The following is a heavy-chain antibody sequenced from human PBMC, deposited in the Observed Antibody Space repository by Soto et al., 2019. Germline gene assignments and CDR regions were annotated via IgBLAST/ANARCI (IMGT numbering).Heavy chain of an antibody. CDR3: ARLPSSGAYFDY. CDR2: INHRGST. D-gene: IGHD6-19*01. CDR1: GGSFSGYY. J-gene: IGHJ4*02. V-gene: IGHV4-34*01. Sequence: PSETLSLTCAVYGGSFSGYYWSWIRQPPGKGLEWIGEINHRGSTKYNPSLKSRVTISVDTSQNQFSLKLSSVTAADTAVYYCARLPSSGAYFDYWGQGTLVTVSS.